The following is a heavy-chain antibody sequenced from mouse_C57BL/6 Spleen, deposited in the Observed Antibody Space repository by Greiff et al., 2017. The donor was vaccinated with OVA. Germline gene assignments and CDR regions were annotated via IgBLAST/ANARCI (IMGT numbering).Heavy chain of an antibody. J-gene: IGHJ3*01. V-gene: IGHV1-5*01. CDR2: IYPGNSDT. Sequence: EVQLQQSGTVLARPGASVKMSCKTSGYTFTSYWMHWVKQRPGQGLEWIGAIYPGNSDTSYNQKFKGKAKLTAVTSASTAYMELSSLPTEDSAVEDCTRGYDYGGDGLAYWGQGTLVTVSA. CDR3: TRGYDYGGDGLAY. D-gene: IGHD2-4*01. CDR1: GYTFTSYW.